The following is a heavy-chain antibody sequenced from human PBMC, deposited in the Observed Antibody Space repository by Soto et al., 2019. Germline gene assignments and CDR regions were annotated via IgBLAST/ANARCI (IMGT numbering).Heavy chain of an antibody. V-gene: IGHV1-8*01. CDR1: GYTFTSYD. Sequence: QVQLVQSGAEVKKPGASVKVSCKASGYTFTSYDINWVRQATGQGLEWMGWMNPNSGNRGYAQKFQGRVTMTRNTSEGTAYMQLSSLKYQATAVYYCARRARRYCTNGVCYNSGFDPWGQGTLVTFSS. D-gene: IGHD2-8*01. J-gene: IGHJ5*02. CDR2: MNPNSGNR. CDR3: ARRARRYCTNGVCYNSGFDP.